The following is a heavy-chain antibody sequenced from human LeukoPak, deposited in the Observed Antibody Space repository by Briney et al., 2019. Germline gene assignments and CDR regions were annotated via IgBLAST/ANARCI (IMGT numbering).Heavy chain of an antibody. J-gene: IGHJ4*02. Sequence: SETLSLTCAVYGGSFSGYYWSWIRQPPGKGLEWIGEINHSGSTNYNPSLKSRVTISVDTSKNQFSLKLSSVTAADTAVYYCARGPAAAADDYWGQGTLVTVSP. D-gene: IGHD2-2*01. CDR2: INHSGST. CDR1: GGSFSGYY. V-gene: IGHV4-34*01. CDR3: ARGPAAAADDY.